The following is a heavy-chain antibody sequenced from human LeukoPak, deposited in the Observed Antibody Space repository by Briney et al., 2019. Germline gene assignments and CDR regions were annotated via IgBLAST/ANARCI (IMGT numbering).Heavy chain of an antibody. CDR3: ARDREGGADS. D-gene: IGHD3-16*01. CDR1: GFTSSSPW. V-gene: IGHV3-7*05. CDR2: IKQDGSEK. J-gene: IGHJ5*01. Sequence: GGSLRLSCAASGFTSSSPWMSWVRQAPGKGLEWVANIKQDGSEKYHVDSVKGRFTISRDNAKNSLYLQMSSLRAEDTAVYYCARDREGGADSWGQGTLVTVSS.